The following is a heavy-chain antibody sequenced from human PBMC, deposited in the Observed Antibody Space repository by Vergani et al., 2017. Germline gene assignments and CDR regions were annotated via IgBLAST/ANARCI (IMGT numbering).Heavy chain of an antibody. CDR2: INPSGGST. V-gene: IGHV1-46*01. CDR3: ARYGGCSTISCPHPYYYYMDV. J-gene: IGHJ6*03. D-gene: IGHD2-2*01. CDR1: GYTFTSYY. Sequence: QVQLVQSGAEVKKPGASVKVSCKASGYTFTSYYMHWVRQAPGQGLEWMGIINPSGGSTSYAQKFQGRVTMTRDTSTSTVYMELSSLRSEDTAVYYCARYGGCSTISCPHPYYYYMDVWGKGTTVTVSS.